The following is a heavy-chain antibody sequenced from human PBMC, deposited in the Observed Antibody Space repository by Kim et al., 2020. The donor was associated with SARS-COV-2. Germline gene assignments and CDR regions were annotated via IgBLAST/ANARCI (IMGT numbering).Heavy chain of an antibody. V-gene: IGHV3-7*01. Sequence: GGSLRLSCAVSGLTFSSYWMSWVRQSPGKGLEWVANINQDGSEKYYVDSVKGRFTISRDNAKNSVYLQMNSLRAEDTAVYYCARVFHGVFDRWCQGTLVT. CDR3: ARVFHGVFDR. J-gene: IGHJ4*02. CDR2: INQDGSEK. CDR1: GLTFSSYW. D-gene: IGHD3-16*01.